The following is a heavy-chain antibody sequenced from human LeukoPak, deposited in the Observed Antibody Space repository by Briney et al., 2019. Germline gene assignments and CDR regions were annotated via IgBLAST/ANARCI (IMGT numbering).Heavy chain of an antibody. CDR3: ARAKRITIFGVVISSRDYYYMDV. J-gene: IGHJ6*03. CDR1: GITFSSYA. V-gene: IGHV3-30*04. D-gene: IGHD3-3*01. Sequence: GGSLRLSCAASGITFSSYAMHWVRQAPGKGLEWVAVISYDGSNKYYADSVKGRFTISRDNSKNTLYLQMNSLRGEDTAVYYCARAKRITIFGVVISSRDYYYMDVWGKGTTVTVSS. CDR2: ISYDGSNK.